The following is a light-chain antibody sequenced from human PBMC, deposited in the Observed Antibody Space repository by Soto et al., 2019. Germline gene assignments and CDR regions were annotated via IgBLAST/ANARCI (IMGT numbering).Light chain of an antibody. CDR2: TTH. J-gene: IGLJ3*02. Sequence: QTVVTQEPSLTVSPGGTVTLTCASSTGAVTSGNFPSWFQQKPGQAPRTLIYTTHNKHSWTPDCFSGSLLGYKAALTLSGVQPEDEADYYCVIYYGGAQRVFGGGTKLTVL. CDR1: TGAVTSGNF. V-gene: IGLV7-43*01. CDR3: VIYYGGAQRV.